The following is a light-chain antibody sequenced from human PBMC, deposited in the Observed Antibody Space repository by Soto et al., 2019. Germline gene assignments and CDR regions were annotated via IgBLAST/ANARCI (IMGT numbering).Light chain of an antibody. CDR2: EVS. V-gene: IGLV2-14*01. Sequence: QSALTQPASVSGSPGQSITISCTGTSSDVGGYNYVSWYQQHPGKAPKLMISEVSNRPSGVSNRFSGSKSGNTASLTISGLQAEDQADYYGSSYTSSSTLVFGGGTKVTVL. CDR3: SSYTSSSTLV. CDR1: SSDVGGYNY. J-gene: IGLJ2*01.